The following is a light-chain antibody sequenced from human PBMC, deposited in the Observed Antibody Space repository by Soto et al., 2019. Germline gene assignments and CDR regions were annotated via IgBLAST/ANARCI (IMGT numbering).Light chain of an antibody. V-gene: IGKV3-15*01. J-gene: IGKJ1*01. CDR2: GAS. CDR1: QSVSSN. CDR3: QQYNNWPRT. Sequence: EIVMTQSPATLSVSPGERATLSCRASQSVSSNLAWYQQKPGQAPRLLIYGASTRATGIPARFSGSGSGTEFTVNISSLKSEHFTVYYCQQYNNWPRTFGQGTKVEIK.